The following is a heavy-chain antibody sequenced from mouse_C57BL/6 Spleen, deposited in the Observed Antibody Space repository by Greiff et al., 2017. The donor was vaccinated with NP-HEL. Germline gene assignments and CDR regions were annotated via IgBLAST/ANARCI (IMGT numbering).Heavy chain of an antibody. Sequence: VQLKQSGPGLVKPSQSLSLTCSVTGYSITSGYYWNWIRQFPGNKLEWMGYISYDGSNNYNPSLKNRISITRDTSKNQFFLKLNSVTTEDTATYYCARDGGLRRGIDYWGQGTTLTVSS. CDR3: ARDGGLRRGIDY. D-gene: IGHD2-4*01. J-gene: IGHJ2*01. V-gene: IGHV3-6*01. CDR1: GYSITSGYY. CDR2: ISYDGSN.